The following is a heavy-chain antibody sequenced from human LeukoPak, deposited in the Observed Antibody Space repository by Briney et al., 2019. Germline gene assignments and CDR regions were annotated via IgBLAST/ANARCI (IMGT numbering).Heavy chain of an antibody. CDR1: GGSISSSSYY. D-gene: IGHD3-9*01. J-gene: IGHJ4*02. Sequence: SETLSLTCTVSGGSISSSSYYWGWIRQPPGKGLEWIGYIYYSGSTNYNPSLKSRVTISVDTSKNQFSLKLSSVTAADTAVYYCARVDMTYYDILTGYGGSTYYFDYWGQGTLVTVSS. V-gene: IGHV4-61*05. CDR2: IYYSGST. CDR3: ARVDMTYYDILTGYGGSTYYFDY.